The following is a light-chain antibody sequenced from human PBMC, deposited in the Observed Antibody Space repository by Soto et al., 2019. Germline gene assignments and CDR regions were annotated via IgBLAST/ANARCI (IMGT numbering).Light chain of an antibody. Sequence: EIVLTQSPGTLSLSPGERATLSCRASQNVGSRYLAWYQQKPGQAPRLLIYGTSNRATGIPDRFSGSGSGTDFSLTISSLEPGDLAVYYCQQYDKLLTFGGGTKVEIK. V-gene: IGKV3-20*01. J-gene: IGKJ4*01. CDR2: GTS. CDR1: QNVGSRY. CDR3: QQYDKLLT.